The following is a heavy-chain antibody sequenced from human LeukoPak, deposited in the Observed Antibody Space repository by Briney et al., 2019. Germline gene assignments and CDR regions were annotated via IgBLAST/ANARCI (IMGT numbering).Heavy chain of an antibody. CDR2: ITNSGGTT. V-gene: IGHV3-23*01. J-gene: IGHJ4*02. CDR1: GFTFSGYA. Sequence: GGSLRLTCAASGFTFSGYAMSWVRQAPGKGLEWVSAITNSGGTTYYADSVKGRFTISRDNSKNTLYLQMNSLRAEDTAVYCCAKEPPHVSWLFDYWGQGTLVTVSS. D-gene: IGHD3-16*01. CDR3: AKEPPHVSWLFDY.